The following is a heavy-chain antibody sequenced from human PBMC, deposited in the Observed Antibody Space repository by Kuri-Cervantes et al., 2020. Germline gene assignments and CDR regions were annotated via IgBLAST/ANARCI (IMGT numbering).Heavy chain of an antibody. J-gene: IGHJ5*02. D-gene: IGHD3-3*01. V-gene: IGHV3-74*01. CDR2: INSDGSST. Sequence: GESLKISCAASGFTFSSYWMHWVRQAPGKGLVWVSRINSDGSSTSYADSVKGRSTLPRDNSKNTLYLQMNSLRAEDTAVYYCARLYEGWFDPWGQGTLVTVSS. CDR3: ARLYEGWFDP. CDR1: GFTFSSYW.